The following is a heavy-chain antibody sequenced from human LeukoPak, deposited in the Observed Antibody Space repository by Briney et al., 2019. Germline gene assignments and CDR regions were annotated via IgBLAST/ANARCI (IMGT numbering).Heavy chain of an antibody. D-gene: IGHD4-11*01. CDR2: IYYSGST. CDR3: ARQGPLTTAVTTRTNPFDY. Sequence: SETLSLTCTVSGGSVSSGSYYWGWIRQPPGKGLEWIGSIYYSGSTNYNPSLKSRVTISVDTSKNQFSLKLNSVTAADTAVYYCARQGPLTTAVTTRTNPFDYWGQGTLVTVSS. V-gene: IGHV4-39*01. CDR1: GGSVSSGSYY. J-gene: IGHJ4*02.